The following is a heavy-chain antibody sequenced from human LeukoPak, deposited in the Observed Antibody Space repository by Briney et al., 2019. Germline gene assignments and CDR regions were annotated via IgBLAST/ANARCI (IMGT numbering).Heavy chain of an antibody. CDR2: ISSSSGYI. J-gene: IGHJ4*02. V-gene: IGHV3-21*01. CDR1: GFTFSSYS. D-gene: IGHD1-7*01. CDR3: ARDEEVNLELRPTYYFDY. Sequence: SGGSLRLSCEASGFTFSSYSMNWVRQAPGKGLEWVSSISSSSGYIYYADSVKGRFTISRDNAKNSLYLQMNSLRAEDTAVYYCARDEEVNLELRPTYYFDYWGQGTLVTVSS.